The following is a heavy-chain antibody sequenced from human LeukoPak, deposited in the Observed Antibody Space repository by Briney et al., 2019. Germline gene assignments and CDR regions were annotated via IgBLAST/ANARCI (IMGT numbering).Heavy chain of an antibody. CDR1: GFSLSRYT. CDR2: ISGSSDHI. D-gene: IGHD6-19*01. J-gene: IGHJ4*02. V-gene: IGHV3-21*01. Sequence: GGSLRHSCVASGFSLSRYTMSWVRQAPGKGLEWVSAISGSSDHIHYADSMKGRLTISRDNAKNSLYLQMNSLTAEDTAVYYCARDFFDSSGHYHDAYWGQGTLVTVSS. CDR3: ARDFFDSSGHYHDAY.